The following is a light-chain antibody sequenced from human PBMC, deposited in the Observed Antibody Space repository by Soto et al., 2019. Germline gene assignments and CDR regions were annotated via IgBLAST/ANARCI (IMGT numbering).Light chain of an antibody. CDR1: ESVSNN. CDR2: HAS. CDR3: QQYNEWPLT. J-gene: IGKJ4*01. Sequence: EIVMTQSPATLSVSPGERATLSCRASESVSNNLAWYQQKFGQAPRLLIYHASTRATGIPARFSGSGSGTELTLTISSLQSEDFALYYCQQYNEWPLTFGGGTKVGIK. V-gene: IGKV3-15*01.